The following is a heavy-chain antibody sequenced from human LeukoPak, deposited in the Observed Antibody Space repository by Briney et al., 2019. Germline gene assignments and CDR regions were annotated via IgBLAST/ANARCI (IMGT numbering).Heavy chain of an antibody. D-gene: IGHD6-19*01. CDR3: ASLIAVAGTVDY. J-gene: IGHJ4*02. CDR2: IRQDGSEK. Sequence: PGGSLRLSCAASGFTFSSYWMSWVRQAPGKGLEWVANIRQDGSEKYYVDSVKGRFTISRDNAKNSLYLQMNSLRAEDTAVYYCASLIAVAGTVDYWGQGTLVTVFS. V-gene: IGHV3-7*01. CDR1: GFTFSSYW.